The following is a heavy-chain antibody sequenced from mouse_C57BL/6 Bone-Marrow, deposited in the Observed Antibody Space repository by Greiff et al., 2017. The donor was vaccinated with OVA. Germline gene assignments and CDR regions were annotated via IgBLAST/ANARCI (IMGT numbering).Heavy chain of an antibody. CDR2: INPSSGYT. Sequence: QVHVKQSGAELAKPGASVKLSCKASGYTFTSYWMHWVKQRPGQGLEWIGYINPSSGYTKYNQKFKDKATLTADKSSSTAYMQLSSLTYEDSAVYYCAREEYGKPLDFDYWGQGTTLTVSS. J-gene: IGHJ2*01. CDR1: GYTFTSYW. D-gene: IGHD2-1*01. CDR3: AREEYGKPLDFDY. V-gene: IGHV1-7*01.